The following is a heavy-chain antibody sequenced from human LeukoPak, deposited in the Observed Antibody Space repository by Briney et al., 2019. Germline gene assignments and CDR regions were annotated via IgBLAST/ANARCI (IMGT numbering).Heavy chain of an antibody. Sequence: LRLSCAASGFTFSDYYMSWIRQHPGKGLEWIGYIYYSGSTYYNPSLKSRVTISVDTSKNQFSLKPSSVTAADTAVYYCARAYGSGSLGFDPWGQGTLVTVSS. CDR2: IYYSGST. J-gene: IGHJ5*02. CDR1: GFTFSDYY. D-gene: IGHD3-10*01. CDR3: ARAYGSGSLGFDP. V-gene: IGHV4-31*02.